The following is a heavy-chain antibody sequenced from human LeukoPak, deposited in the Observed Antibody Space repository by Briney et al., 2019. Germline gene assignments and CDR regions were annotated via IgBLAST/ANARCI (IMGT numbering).Heavy chain of an antibody. CDR2: FYDSGNT. CDR1: GYSISSGYY. CDR3: ARELHSGSYYFDY. Sequence: SETLSLTCTVSGYSISSGYYWGWIRQPPGKGLEWIGSFYDSGNTYYNPSLKSRVTISVDTSKNRFSLKLTSVTAADTAVYYCARELHSGSYYFDYWGQGTLVTVSS. J-gene: IGHJ4*02. D-gene: IGHD1-26*01. V-gene: IGHV4-38-2*02.